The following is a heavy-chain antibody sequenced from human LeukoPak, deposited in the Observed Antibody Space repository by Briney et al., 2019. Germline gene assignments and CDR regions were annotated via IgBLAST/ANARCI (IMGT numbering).Heavy chain of an antibody. CDR3: AKDRRQLANFDY. J-gene: IGHJ4*02. CDR1: GFTLCSYG. CDR2: FGGGGGPT. D-gene: IGHD6-13*01. V-gene: IGHV3-23*01. Sequence: RGSLRLSCVAPGFTLCSYGMSWGRPAPGEGVGWGSGFGGGGGPTYYADSVKGRFTISRDNSKNTLYLQMNSLRADDTAVYYCAKDRRQLANFDYWGQGTLVTVSS.